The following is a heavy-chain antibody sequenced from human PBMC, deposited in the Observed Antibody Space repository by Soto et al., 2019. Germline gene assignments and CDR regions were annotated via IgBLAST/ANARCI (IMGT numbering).Heavy chain of an antibody. D-gene: IGHD4-4*01. V-gene: IGHV4-59*01. Sequence: PSGTRSLTCTVFGLCIRSCYWIWILQPPRKGLEWIGYIYYSGSTKYHPSLKSRVPISVDKSKNQYSLKLSSVTHADTAVYYCAGLESRSSTYRGQLDYWGQGTLVIVS. CDR2: IYYSGST. CDR1: GLCIRSCY. J-gene: IGHJ4*02. CDR3: AGLESRSSTYRGQLDY.